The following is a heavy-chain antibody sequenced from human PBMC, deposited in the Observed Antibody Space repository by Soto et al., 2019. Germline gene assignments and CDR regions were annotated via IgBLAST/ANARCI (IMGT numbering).Heavy chain of an antibody. D-gene: IGHD3-3*01. Sequence: SETLSLTCTVSGGSISSGDYYWSWIRQPPGKGLEWIGYIYYSGSTYYNPSLKSRVTISVDTSKNQFSLKLSSVTAADTALYYCARARQYDFWSGYLYYFDYWGQGTLVTVSS. CDR1: GGSISSGDYY. J-gene: IGHJ4*02. V-gene: IGHV4-30-4*01. CDR3: ARARQYDFWSGYLYYFDY. CDR2: IYYSGST.